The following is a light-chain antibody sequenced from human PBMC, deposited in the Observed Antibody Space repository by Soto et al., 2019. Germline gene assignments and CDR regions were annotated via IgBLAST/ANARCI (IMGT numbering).Light chain of an antibody. V-gene: IGLV2-11*01. CDR3: CSYAGSYTLYV. J-gene: IGLJ1*01. Sequence: QSVLTQPRSVSGSPGQSVTISCTGTSSDVGGYNFVSWYQQHPGKVPKLMIYDVTKRPSGVPNRFSGSKSGNTASLTISALQAEDEADYYCCSYAGSYTLYVFGTGTKGTVL. CDR1: SSDVGGYNF. CDR2: DVT.